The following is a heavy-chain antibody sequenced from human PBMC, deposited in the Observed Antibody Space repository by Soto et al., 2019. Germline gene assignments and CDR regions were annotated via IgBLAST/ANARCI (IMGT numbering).Heavy chain of an antibody. CDR1: GGSISSGGYY. V-gene: IGHV4-31*03. CDR3: ARALHSYGRHDAFDI. CDR2: IYYSGST. J-gene: IGHJ3*02. Sequence: TLSLTCTVSGGSISSGGYYWSWIRQHPGKGLEWIGYIYYSGSTYYNPSLKGRVTISVDTSKNQFSLKLSSVTAADTAVYYCARALHSYGRHDAFDIWGQGTMVTVSS. D-gene: IGHD5-18*01.